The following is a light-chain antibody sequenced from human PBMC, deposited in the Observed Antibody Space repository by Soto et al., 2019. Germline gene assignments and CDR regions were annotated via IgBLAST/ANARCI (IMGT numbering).Light chain of an antibody. J-gene: IGLJ1*01. CDR2: EVS. CDR3: SSYTSSSPYV. CDR1: SSDVGGYNY. Sequence: QSALTQPASVSGSPGQSITISCTGTSSDVGGYNYVSWYQQHPGKAPKLMIYEVSNRPSGVSNRFSGSKSGNTASLTISGLQAEDEADYYCSSYTSSSPYVFGTGPQLTVL. V-gene: IGLV2-14*01.